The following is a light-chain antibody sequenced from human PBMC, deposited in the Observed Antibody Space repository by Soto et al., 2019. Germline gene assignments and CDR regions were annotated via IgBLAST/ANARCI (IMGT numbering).Light chain of an antibody. CDR2: GAS. V-gene: IGKV3-15*01. Sequence: EIEMTQSPATLPVSPGERATLSCRASQSVSTNLAWYQQKPGQAPRLLIYGASTRAPGFPARFTGSGSGTEFTLTIRSLQSEDFAVYYCQQYHKWPGTFGPGTKVDF. CDR3: QQYHKWPGT. J-gene: IGKJ3*01. CDR1: QSVSTN.